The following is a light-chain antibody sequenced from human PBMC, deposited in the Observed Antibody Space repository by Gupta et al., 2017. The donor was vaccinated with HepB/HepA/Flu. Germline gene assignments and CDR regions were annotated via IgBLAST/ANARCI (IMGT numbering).Light chain of an antibody. CDR3: QQRSSLFT. J-gene: IGKJ3*01. Sequence: EIVLTQSPATLSLSPGERATLSCRASQSVSSYLAWYQQKPGQAPRLLIYDASNRATGIPARFSGSGSGTDFTLTISNLEPEDFAVYYCQQRSSLFTFGPGTKVDIK. CDR1: QSVSSY. V-gene: IGKV3-11*01. CDR2: DAS.